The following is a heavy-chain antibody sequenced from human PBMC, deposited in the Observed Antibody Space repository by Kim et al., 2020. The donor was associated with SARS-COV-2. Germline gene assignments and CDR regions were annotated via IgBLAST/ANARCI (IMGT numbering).Heavy chain of an antibody. CDR3: ARDLSGYCGGDCPYYFDY. Sequence: GGSLRLSCAASGFTFSSYSMNWVRQAPGKGLEWVSSISSSSSYIYYADSVKGRFTISRDNAKNSLYLQMNSLRAEDTAVYYCARDLSGYCGGDCPYYFDYFGPDTLFPVSA. CDR1: GFTFSSYS. CDR2: ISSSSSYI. J-gene: IGHJ4*02. V-gene: IGHV3-21*01. D-gene: IGHD2-21*02.